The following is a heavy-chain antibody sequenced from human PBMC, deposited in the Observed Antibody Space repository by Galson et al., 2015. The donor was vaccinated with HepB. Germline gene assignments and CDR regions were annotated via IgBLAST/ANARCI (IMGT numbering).Heavy chain of an antibody. CDR2: ISAGGDAT. V-gene: IGHV3-23*01. J-gene: IGHJ4*02. Sequence: SLRLSCAASGFTFSRYGMGWVRQAPGKGLDWVSAISAGGDATFYADSVKGRFTISRDNSKNTLYMQINSLRDDDTAIYYCAKEMGSSKPFDYWGQGTLVTVSS. CDR1: GFTFSRYG. CDR3: AKEMGSSKPFDY. D-gene: IGHD3-16*01.